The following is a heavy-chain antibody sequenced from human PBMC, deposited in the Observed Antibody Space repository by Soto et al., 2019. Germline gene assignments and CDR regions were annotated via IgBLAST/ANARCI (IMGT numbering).Heavy chain of an antibody. D-gene: IGHD3-10*01. V-gene: IGHV3-74*01. CDR2: INSDGSIA. J-gene: IGHJ5*02. Sequence: PGGSLRLSCAASGFIFNTYWMHWVRQAPGKGLVWISRINSDGSIADYADSVRGRITISRDNTKNTVYLQMNSLRVEDTAVYYWARPKASGPSPLDPGGRETLVTVP. CDR3: ARPKASGPSPLDP. CDR1: GFIFNTYW.